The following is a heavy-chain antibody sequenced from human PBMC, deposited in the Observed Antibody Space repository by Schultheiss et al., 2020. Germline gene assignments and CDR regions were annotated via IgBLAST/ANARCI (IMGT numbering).Heavy chain of an antibody. CDR1: GFTFSDYY. V-gene: IGHV3-23*01. D-gene: IGHD3-9*01. CDR3: ARSHPYYDILTGYSTESGFDY. J-gene: IGHJ4*02. CDR2: ISGSGGST. Sequence: GGSLRLSCAASGFTFSDYYMSWVRQAPGKGLEWVSAISGSGGSTYYADSVKGRFTISRDNSKNTLYLQMNSLRAEDTAVYYCARSHPYYDILTGYSTESGFDYWGQGNLVTVSS.